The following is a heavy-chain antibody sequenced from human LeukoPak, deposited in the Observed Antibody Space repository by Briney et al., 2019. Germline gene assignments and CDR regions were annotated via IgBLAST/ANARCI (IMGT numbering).Heavy chain of an antibody. CDR3: ARSQMYYYDSSDSFDY. CDR2: ISGSGGST. D-gene: IGHD3-22*01. J-gene: IGHJ4*02. CDR1: GFTFSSYA. V-gene: IGHV3-23*01. Sequence: GGSLRLSCAASGFTFSSYAMSWVRQAPGKGLEWVSAISGSGGSTYYADSVKGRFTISRDNSKNTLYLQMNSLRAEDTAVYYCARSQMYYYDSSDSFDYWGQGTLVTVSS.